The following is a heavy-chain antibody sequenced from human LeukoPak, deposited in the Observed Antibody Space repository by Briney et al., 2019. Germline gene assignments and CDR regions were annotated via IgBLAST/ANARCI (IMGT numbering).Heavy chain of an antibody. Sequence: QPGGSLRLSCAASGFTFSSYAMSWVRQAPGKWLEWVSAISGSGGSTYSADSVKGRFTISRDNSKNTLYLQMNSLRAEDTAIYYCAKDLKPTGGYYYYGMDVWGQGTTVTVSS. CDR3: AKDLKPTGGYYYYGMDV. CDR1: GFTFSSYA. CDR2: ISGSGGST. J-gene: IGHJ6*02. D-gene: IGHD3-16*01. V-gene: IGHV3-23*01.